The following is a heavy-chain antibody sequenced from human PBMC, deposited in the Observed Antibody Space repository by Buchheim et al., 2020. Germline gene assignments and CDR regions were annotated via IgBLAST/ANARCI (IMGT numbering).Heavy chain of an antibody. CDR3: ARLRAGSIFGVVIGERSLDY. Sequence: EVQLVQSGAEVKKPGESLRISCKGSGYSFTSYWISWVRQMPGKGLEWMGRIDPSDFYTNYSPSFQGHVTISADKSISTAYPQWSSLKASDTAMYYCARLRAGSIFGVVIGERSLDYWGQGTL. D-gene: IGHD3-3*01. CDR2: IDPSDFYT. J-gene: IGHJ4*02. CDR1: GYSFTSYW. V-gene: IGHV5-10-1*03.